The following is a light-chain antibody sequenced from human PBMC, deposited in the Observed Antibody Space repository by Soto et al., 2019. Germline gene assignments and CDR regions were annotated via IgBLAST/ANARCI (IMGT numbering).Light chain of an antibody. CDR1: SSDVGSYNY. J-gene: IGLJ1*01. CDR2: EVS. CDR3: SSYAASNNVYV. V-gene: IGLV2-8*01. Sequence: QSALTQPPSASGSPGQSVTISCTGTSSDVGSYNYVSWYQQYPGKAPKLMIYEVSKRPSGVPDRFSGSKSGNTASLTVSGLQAEDEADYYCSSYAASNNVYVFGTGTKLTVL.